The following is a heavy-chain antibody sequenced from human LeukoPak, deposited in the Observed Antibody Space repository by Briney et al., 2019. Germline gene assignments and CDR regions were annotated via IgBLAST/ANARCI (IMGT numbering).Heavy chain of an antibody. CDR1: GITFSSYA. D-gene: IGHD5-24*01. CDR2: ISLNGGSS. CDR3: VRSITMFQH. V-gene: IGHV3-20*04. Sequence: GGSLRLSCAASGITFSSYAMHWVRQAPGKGLEWVSGISLNGGSSGYADSVKGRFTISRDNANNSISLQMNSLRVEDTALYYCVRSITMFQHWGQGTLVTVSS. J-gene: IGHJ1*01.